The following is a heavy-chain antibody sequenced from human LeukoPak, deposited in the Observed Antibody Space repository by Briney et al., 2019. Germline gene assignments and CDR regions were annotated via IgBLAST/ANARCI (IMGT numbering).Heavy chain of an antibody. CDR1: GGSVSSGSYY. D-gene: IGHD5-12*01. CDR2: ISYTGRT. CDR3: ASTPYSGYDYYYYGMDV. J-gene: IGHJ6*04. V-gene: IGHV4-61*01. Sequence: SETLSLTCTVSGGSVSSGSYYWSWIRQPPGKGLEWIAYISYTGRTNYNPSLKSRVTISIDTSKNQFSLKLSSVTAADTAVYYCASTPYSGYDYYYYGMDVWGKGTTVTVSS.